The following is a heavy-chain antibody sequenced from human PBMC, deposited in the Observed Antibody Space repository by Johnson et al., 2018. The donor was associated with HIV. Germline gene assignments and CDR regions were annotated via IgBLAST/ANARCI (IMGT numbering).Heavy chain of an antibody. CDR1: GFTFDDYG. CDR2: INWNGKT. V-gene: IGHV3-20*04. D-gene: IGHD2-8*01. CDR3: ARGLNCTNGVCYTWAFDI. J-gene: IGHJ3*02. Sequence: VQLVESGGGVVRPGESLRLSCVVSGFTFDDYGMSWVRQGPGKGLEWVSGINWNGKTGYADSIKCRFTISRDNAKNSLYLQMNSLTVEDTALYYCARGLNCTNGVCYTWAFDIWGQGTMVTVSS.